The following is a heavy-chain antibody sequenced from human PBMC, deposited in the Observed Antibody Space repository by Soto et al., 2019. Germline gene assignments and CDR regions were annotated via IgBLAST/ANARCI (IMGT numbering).Heavy chain of an antibody. J-gene: IGHJ6*02. Sequence: GGSLRLSCAASGFTFSGSAMHWVRQASGKGLEWVGRIRSKANSYATAYAVSVKGRFTISRDDSKNTAYLQMNSLKTEDTAVYYCSTGPARKYYYYGMDVWXQGTTVTVSS. CDR3: STGPARKYYYYGMDV. V-gene: IGHV3-73*01. CDR2: IRSKANSYAT. CDR1: GFTFSGSA.